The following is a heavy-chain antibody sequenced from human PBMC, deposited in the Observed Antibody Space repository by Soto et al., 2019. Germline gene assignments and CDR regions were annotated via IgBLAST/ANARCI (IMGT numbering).Heavy chain of an antibody. J-gene: IGHJ4*02. V-gene: IGHV1-3*01. D-gene: IGHD5-18*01. Sequence: GASVKVSCKACGYTFTDYTIHWVCQAPGQRLEWMAWINAGDGSTLYSQKFQGRVTITRDTSASTAYMDLSTLTSEDTAVYYCARGYSYGYGEDYWGQGTLVTVSS. CDR3: ARGYSYGYGEDY. CDR1: GYTFTDYT. CDR2: INAGDGST.